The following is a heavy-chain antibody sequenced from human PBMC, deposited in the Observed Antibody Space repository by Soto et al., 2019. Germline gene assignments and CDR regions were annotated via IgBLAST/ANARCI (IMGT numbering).Heavy chain of an antibody. Sequence: QVQLVQSGAEVKKPGASMKVSCKTSGYTFTNYDINWVRQATGQGLEWMGFMSPSTGNTGYAQSLQGRITLTRDTSISTAYMELSRLRSEDTAVYFCARGDSWGQGTLVTVSS. CDR3: ARGDS. J-gene: IGHJ4*02. V-gene: IGHV1-8*01. CDR1: GYTFTNYD. CDR2: MSPSTGNT.